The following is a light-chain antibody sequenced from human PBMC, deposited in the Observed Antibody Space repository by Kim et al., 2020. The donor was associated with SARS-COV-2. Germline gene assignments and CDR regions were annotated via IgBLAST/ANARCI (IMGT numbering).Light chain of an antibody. J-gene: IGLJ3*02. CDR2: YDS. CDR3: QVWDSSSDHPV. CDR1: NIGSKS. Sequence: APGKTARITCGGNNIGSKSVPWYQQKPGEAPVLVIYYDSDRPSGIPERFSGSNSGNTATLTISRFEAGDEADYYCQVWDSSSDHPVFGGGTQLTVL. V-gene: IGLV3-21*04.